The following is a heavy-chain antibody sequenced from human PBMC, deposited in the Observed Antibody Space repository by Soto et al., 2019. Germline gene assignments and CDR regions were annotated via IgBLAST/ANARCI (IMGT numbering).Heavy chain of an antibody. CDR1: GYTLAELS. J-gene: IGHJ2*01. CDR3: AKTSTMFFFYRYGDHRDLHSFPTRRSSDL. D-gene: IGHD3-10*02. Sequence: ASVKVSCKVSGYTLAELSMHWVRQAPGKGLEWMGGFDPEDGETIYAQKFQGRVTMTEDTSTGTAYMELSSLRSEDTAVYYCAKTSTMFFFYRYGDHRDLHSFPTRRSSDL. V-gene: IGHV1-24*01. CDR2: FDPEDGET.